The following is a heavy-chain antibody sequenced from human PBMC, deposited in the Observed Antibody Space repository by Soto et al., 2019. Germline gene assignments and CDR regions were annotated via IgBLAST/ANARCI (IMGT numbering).Heavy chain of an antibody. Sequence: SETLSLTCTVSGGSISSGGYYWSWIRQHPGKGLEWIGYIYYSGSTYYNPSLKSRVTISVDTSKNQFSLKLSSVTAADTAVYYCARDRYYYDSSGDYYGMDVWGQGTTVTVSS. CDR1: GGSISSGGYY. CDR2: IYYSGST. D-gene: IGHD3-22*01. CDR3: ARDRYYYDSSGDYYGMDV. J-gene: IGHJ6*02. V-gene: IGHV4-31*03.